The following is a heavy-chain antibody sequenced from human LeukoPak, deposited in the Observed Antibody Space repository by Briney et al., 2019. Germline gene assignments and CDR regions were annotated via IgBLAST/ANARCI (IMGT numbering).Heavy chain of an antibody. Sequence: ASVKVSCKASGYTFTSYYMHWVRQAPGQGLEWMGIINPSGGSTSYAQKFQGRVTMTRDTSTSTVYMELSSLRSEDTAVYYCARRLTTKEYYYGSMDVWGQGTTVTVSS. V-gene: IGHV1-46*01. D-gene: IGHD3-10*01. CDR3: ARRLTTKEYYYGSMDV. CDR2: INPSGGST. J-gene: IGHJ6*02. CDR1: GYTFTSYY.